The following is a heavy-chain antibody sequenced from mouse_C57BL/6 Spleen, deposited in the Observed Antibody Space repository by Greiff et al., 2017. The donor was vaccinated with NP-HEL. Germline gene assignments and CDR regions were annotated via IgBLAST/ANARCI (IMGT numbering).Heavy chain of an antibody. Sequence: DVKLVESGGGLVKPGGSLKLSCAASGFTFSDYGMHWVRQAPEKGLEWVAYISSGSSTIYYADTVKGRFTISRDNAKNTLFLQMTSLRSEDTAMYYCAIVYYYGGPGAMDYWGQGTSVTVSS. D-gene: IGHD1-1*01. CDR2: ISSGSSTI. V-gene: IGHV5-17*01. J-gene: IGHJ4*01. CDR1: GFTFSDYG. CDR3: AIVYYYGGPGAMDY.